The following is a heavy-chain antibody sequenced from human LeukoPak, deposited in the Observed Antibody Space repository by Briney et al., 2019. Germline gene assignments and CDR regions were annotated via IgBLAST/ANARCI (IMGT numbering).Heavy chain of an antibody. CDR3: ARAGQKASNWFDP. CDR2: INHSGST. Sequence: SETLSLTCAVYGGSFSGYYWSWIRQPPGKGLEWIGEINHSGSTNYNPSLKSRVTISVDTSKNQFSLKLSSVTAADTAVYYCARAGQKASNWFDPWGQGTLVTVSS. CDR1: GGSFSGYY. J-gene: IGHJ5*02. V-gene: IGHV4-34*01.